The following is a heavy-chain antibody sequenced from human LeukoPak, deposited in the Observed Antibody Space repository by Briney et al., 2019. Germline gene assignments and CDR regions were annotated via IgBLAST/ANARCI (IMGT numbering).Heavy chain of an antibody. Sequence: ASVEVSCKASGYTFTSYYMHWVRQAPGQGLEWMGIINPSGGSTSYAQKFQGRVTMTRDMSTSTVYMELSSLRSEDTAVYYCARDLGRWELLQGTGDYWGQGTLVTVSS. V-gene: IGHV1-46*01. J-gene: IGHJ4*02. CDR1: GYTFTSYY. D-gene: IGHD1-26*01. CDR3: ARDLGRWELLQGTGDY. CDR2: INPSGGST.